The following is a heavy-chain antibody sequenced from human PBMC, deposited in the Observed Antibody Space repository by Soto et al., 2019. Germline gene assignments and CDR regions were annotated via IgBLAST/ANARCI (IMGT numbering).Heavy chain of an antibody. CDR3: ARSKRYFDWLDY. J-gene: IGHJ4*02. V-gene: IGHV1-8*01. CDR2: MSPNSGNT. CDR1: GYTFTSYD. Sequence: QVQLVQSGAEVKKPGASVKVSCKASGYTFTSYDINWVRQATGQGLEWMGWMSPNSGNTGYAQKFQGRVTMTRNTSISTAYMELSSLRSEDTAVYYCARSKRYFDWLDYWGQGTLVTVSS. D-gene: IGHD3-9*01.